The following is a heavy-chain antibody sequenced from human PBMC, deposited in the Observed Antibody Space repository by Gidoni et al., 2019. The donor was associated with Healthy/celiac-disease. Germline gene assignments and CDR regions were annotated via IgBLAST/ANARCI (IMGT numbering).Heavy chain of an antibody. V-gene: IGHV3-9*01. CDR3: AKVVWSGSAGFDY. CDR2: ISWNSGSI. Sequence: EVQLVESVGGLVQPGRSLRLSFAVSGLTFDYYAMNWVRQAPGKGLEWVSGISWNSGSIGYADSVKGRFTISRDNAKNSLYLQMNSLRAEDTALYYCAKVVWSGSAGFDYWGQGTLVTVSS. CDR1: GLTFDYYA. D-gene: IGHD3-3*01. J-gene: IGHJ4*02.